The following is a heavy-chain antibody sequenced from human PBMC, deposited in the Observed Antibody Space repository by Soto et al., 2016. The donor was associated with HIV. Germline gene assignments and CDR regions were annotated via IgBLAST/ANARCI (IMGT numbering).Heavy chain of an antibody. V-gene: IGHV3-73*01. CDR3: TRHEGAYCSGGSCYYGMDV. J-gene: IGHJ6*02. D-gene: IGHD2-15*01. CDR1: GFNFSGSA. CDR2: IGNKANNYAT. Sequence: EVQLVESGGGLVQPGGSLKLSCAASGFNFSGSAMHWVRQASGKGLEWVGHIGNKANNYATAYAASVKGRFIIFRDDSKNMAYLQMNSLKTEDTAVYYCTRHEGAYCSGGSCYYGMDVWGQGTTVTVSS.